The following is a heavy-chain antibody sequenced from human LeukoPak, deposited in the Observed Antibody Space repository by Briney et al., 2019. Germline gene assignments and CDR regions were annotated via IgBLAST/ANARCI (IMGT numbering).Heavy chain of an antibody. CDR3: ARGRVKTTVTTETLDY. Sequence: SVKVSCKASGGTFSSYAISWVRQAPGQGLEWMGGIIPIFGTANYAQKFQGRVTSTADESTSTAYMELSSLRSEDTAVYYCARGRVKTTVTTETLDYWGQGTLVTVSS. J-gene: IGHJ4*02. CDR2: IIPIFGTA. CDR1: GGTFSSYA. V-gene: IGHV1-69*13. D-gene: IGHD4-17*01.